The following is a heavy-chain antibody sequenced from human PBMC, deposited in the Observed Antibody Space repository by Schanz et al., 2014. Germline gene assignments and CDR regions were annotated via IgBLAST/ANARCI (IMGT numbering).Heavy chain of an antibody. CDR1: GFSFDSYN. Sequence: EVQLVESGGGLVKPGGSLRLSCTASGFSFDSYNMNWVRQSPGKGLEWVAFLSFDSRHIYYADSVKGRFTISRDNSKNTLYLQMNSLRAEDTAVYYCARVRTIYGSGAMGYWGQGTLVTVSS. D-gene: IGHD3-10*01. V-gene: IGHV3-21*01. CDR3: ARVRTIYGSGAMGY. CDR2: LSFDSRHI. J-gene: IGHJ4*02.